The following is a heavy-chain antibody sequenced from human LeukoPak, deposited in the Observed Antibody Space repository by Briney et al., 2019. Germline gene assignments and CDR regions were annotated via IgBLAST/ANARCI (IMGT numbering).Heavy chain of an antibody. D-gene: IGHD6-6*01. J-gene: IGHJ4*02. CDR2: SGGSGGST. CDR1: GFTSSNYA. V-gene: IGHV3-23*01. CDR3: AKSAADYSSSSFDY. Sequence: PGGSLRLSCAASGFTSSNYAMTWVRQAPGKGLEWVSVSGGSGGSTYYADSVKGRFTISRDNSRNTLYLQMNSLRAEDTAVYYCAKSAADYSSSSFDYWGQGTLVTVSS.